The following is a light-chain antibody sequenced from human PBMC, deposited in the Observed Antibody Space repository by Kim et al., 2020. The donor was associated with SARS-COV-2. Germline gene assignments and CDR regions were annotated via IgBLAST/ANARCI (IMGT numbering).Light chain of an antibody. CDR2: LNSDGSH. CDR3: QTWGTGIPEA. J-gene: IGLJ2*01. CDR1: SEYSTYA. Sequence: QLVLTQSPSASASLGASVRLTCTLSSEYSTYAIAWHQQQPEKGPRFLVRLNSDGSHTKGDGIPDRFSGSGAGAERYLTISSLQSEDEADYYCQTWGTGIPEAFGGGTQLTVL. V-gene: IGLV4-69*01.